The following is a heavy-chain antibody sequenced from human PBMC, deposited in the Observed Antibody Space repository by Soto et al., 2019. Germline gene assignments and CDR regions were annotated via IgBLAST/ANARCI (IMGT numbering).Heavy chain of an antibody. D-gene: IGHD6-19*01. V-gene: IGHV3-30-3*01. J-gene: IGHJ4*02. CDR1: GFTFSSYA. CDR3: ARDGRSSGWYLDY. Sequence: VQLVESGGGVVQPGRSLRLSCAASGFTFSSYAMHWVRQAPGKGLEWVAVISYDGSNKYYADSVKGRFTISRDNSKNTLYRQMTSLRAEDTAVYYCARDGRSSGWYLDYWGQGTLVTVSS. CDR2: ISYDGSNK.